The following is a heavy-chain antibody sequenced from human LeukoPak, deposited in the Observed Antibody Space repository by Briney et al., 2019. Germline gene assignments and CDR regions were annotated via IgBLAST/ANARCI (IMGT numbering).Heavy chain of an antibody. CDR2: INHSGST. D-gene: IGHD2-15*01. J-gene: IGHJ3*02. CDR1: GGSFSGYY. Sequence: SETLSLTCAVYGGSFSGYYWSWIRQPPGKGLEWIGKINHSGSTNYNPSLKSRVTISVDTSKNQFSLKLSSVTAADTAVYYCARGRIVVVVAATYGAFDIWGQGTMVTVSS. CDR3: ARGRIVVVVAATYGAFDI. V-gene: IGHV4-34*01.